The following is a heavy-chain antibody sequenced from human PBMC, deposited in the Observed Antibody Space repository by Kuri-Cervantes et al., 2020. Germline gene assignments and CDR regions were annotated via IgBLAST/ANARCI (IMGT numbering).Heavy chain of an antibody. D-gene: IGHD6-6*01. V-gene: IGHV3-7*01. J-gene: IGHJ4*02. Sequence: GESLKISCAASGFTFSSYWMSWVRQAPGKGLEWVANIKQDGSEKYHVDSVKGRFTISRDNSKNTLYLQMNSLRAEDAAVYYCARLPRISSSSPPSTLDYWGQGTLVTVSS. CDR1: GFTFSSYW. CDR2: IKQDGSEK. CDR3: ARLPRISSSSPPSTLDY.